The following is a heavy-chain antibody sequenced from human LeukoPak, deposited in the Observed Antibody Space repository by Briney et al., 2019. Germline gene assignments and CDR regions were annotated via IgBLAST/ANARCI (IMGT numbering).Heavy chain of an antibody. CDR3: ARASIAYYFDY. V-gene: IGHV3-64*01. D-gene: IGHD6-13*01. CDR2: ISSNGGST. Sequence: GGSLRLSCATSGFTFSSYAMHWVRQAPGKGLEYVSAISSNGGSTYYANSVKGRFTISRDNSKNTLYLQMGSLRAEDMAVYYCARASIAYYFDYWGQGTLVTVSS. CDR1: GFTFSSYA. J-gene: IGHJ4*02.